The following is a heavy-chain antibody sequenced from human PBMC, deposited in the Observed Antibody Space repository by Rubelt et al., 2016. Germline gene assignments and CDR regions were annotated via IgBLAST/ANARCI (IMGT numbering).Heavy chain of an antibody. CDR3: AKDGLTSGWY. D-gene: IGHD6-19*01. CDR2: IRYDGSNQ. J-gene: IGHJ4*02. CDR1: GFTFSNYG. Sequence: GGGLVKPGGSLRLSCAASGFTFSNYGMHWVRQAPGRGLEWVAFIRYDGSNQYYADSVKGRFTISRDYSKNTLYLQMNSLRVEDTAVYYCAKDGLTSGWYWGQGTLVTVSS. V-gene: IGHV3-30*02.